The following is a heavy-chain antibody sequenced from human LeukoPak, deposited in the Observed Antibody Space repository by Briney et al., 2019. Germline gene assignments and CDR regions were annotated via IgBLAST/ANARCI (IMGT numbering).Heavy chain of an antibody. J-gene: IGHJ6*03. Sequence: GGSLRLSCAASGFTFSSYGMQWVRQAPGKGLEWVAFIRYDGSNKYYADSVKGRFTISRDNSKNTLYLQMNSLRAEDTAVYYCAKDAGIAAAGTGGYMDVWGIGTTVTVSS. CDR1: GFTFSSYG. V-gene: IGHV3-30*02. D-gene: IGHD6-13*01. CDR3: AKDAGIAAAGTGGYMDV. CDR2: IRYDGSNK.